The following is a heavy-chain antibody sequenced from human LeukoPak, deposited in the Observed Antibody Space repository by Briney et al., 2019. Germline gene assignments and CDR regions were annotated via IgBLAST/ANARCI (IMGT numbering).Heavy chain of an antibody. V-gene: IGHV4-34*01. J-gene: IGHJ4*02. D-gene: IGHD2-15*01. CDR2: INHSGST. CDR3: VGGRYYFDY. CDR1: GGSFSGYY. Sequence: PSETLSLTCAVYGGSFSGYYWSWIRQPPGKGLEWIGEINHSGSTNYNPSLKSRVTISVDTSKNQLSLKLSSVTAADTAVYYCVGGRYYFDYWGQGTLVTVSS.